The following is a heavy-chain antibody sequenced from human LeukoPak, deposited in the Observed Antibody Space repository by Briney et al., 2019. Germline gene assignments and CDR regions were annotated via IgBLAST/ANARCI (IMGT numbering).Heavy chain of an antibody. CDR2: MNPNSGNT. J-gene: IGHJ6*02. CDR3: ATSGNCYGSGSYDLYYYYGMDL. CDR1: GDTFSSYD. D-gene: IGHD3-10*01. Sequence: AASVKVSCKASGDTFSSYDMNWMRQATGQGLEWMGWMNPNSGNTGYAQKFQGRVTMTRNTSKSTAYLELSSLRAEDTAVYYCATSGNCYGSGSYDLYYYYGMDLWGQGTTVTVSS. V-gene: IGHV1-8*01.